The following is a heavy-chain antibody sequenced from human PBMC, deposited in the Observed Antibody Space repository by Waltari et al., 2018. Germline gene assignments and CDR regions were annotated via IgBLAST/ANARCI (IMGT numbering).Heavy chain of an antibody. D-gene: IGHD1-26*01. CDR1: GFSFNTFW. Sequence: EVQVVESGGGLVQPGGSLRLTCAASGFSFNTFWMHWVRQAPGKWRVWVSGINSAGTGTKYADFVQGRFTISRDNGKNTLFLQMNSLKVDDTAVYYCVAEGSNSVHHWGHGTLVTVSS. CDR2: INSAGTGT. CDR3: VAEGSNSVHH. V-gene: IGHV3-74*03. J-gene: IGHJ5*02.